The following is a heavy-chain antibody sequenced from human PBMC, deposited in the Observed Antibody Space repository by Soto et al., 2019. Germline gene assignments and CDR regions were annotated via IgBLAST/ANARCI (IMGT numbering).Heavy chain of an antibody. Sequence: ASVKVSCKTSGYTFTEYGISWFRQAPGQGLEWMGWISPYNGKTNYIQEFQDRVTITTDTSSTTVYMDLRTLKSDDTAIYFCARADYGDTKIYSFDHWGQGTLV. CDR2: ISPYNGKT. V-gene: IGHV1-18*01. D-gene: IGHD4-17*01. CDR1: GYTFTEYG. J-gene: IGHJ4*02. CDR3: ARADYGDTKIYSFDH.